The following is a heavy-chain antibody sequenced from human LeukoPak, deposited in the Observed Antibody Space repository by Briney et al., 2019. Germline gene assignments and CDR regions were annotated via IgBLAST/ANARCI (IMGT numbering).Heavy chain of an antibody. CDR1: GFTFSSYA. J-gene: IGHJ4*02. CDR3: AKHPPRSGTYY. D-gene: IGHD2-15*01. Sequence: GALRLSCAASGFTFSSYAMSWVRQAPGKGLGWVSAISGSGGSTYYADSVKGRFTISRDNSKNTLYLQMNSLRAEDTAVYYCAKHPPRSGTYYWGQGTLVTVSS. V-gene: IGHV3-23*01. CDR2: ISGSGGST.